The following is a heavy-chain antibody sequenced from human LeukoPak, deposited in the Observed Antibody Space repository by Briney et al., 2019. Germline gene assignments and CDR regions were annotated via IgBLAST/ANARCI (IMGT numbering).Heavy chain of an antibody. CDR3: ARQTGGGNYAYYFFLDV. CDR2: IDPSDSYT. J-gene: IGHJ6*02. D-gene: IGHD2-8*02. CDR1: GYSFTNYW. Sequence: GESLQSSFKGSGYSFTNYWITWVRQMPGKGLEWMGRIDPSDSYTNYSPSFRGQVTISADKSINTAYLQWSSLKASDTAMYYCARQTGGGNYAYYFFLDVWGQGTPVTVSS. V-gene: IGHV5-10-1*01.